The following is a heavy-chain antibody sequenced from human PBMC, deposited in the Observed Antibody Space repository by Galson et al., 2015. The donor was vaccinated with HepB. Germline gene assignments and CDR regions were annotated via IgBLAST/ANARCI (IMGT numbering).Heavy chain of an antibody. D-gene: IGHD3-10*01. V-gene: IGHV3-21*01. J-gene: IGHJ4*02. Sequence: SLRLSCAASGFTFSSHSMNWVRQAPGKGLEWVSSISSSSSYIYYADSVKGRFTISRDNAKKSLYLQMNSLRAEDTAVYYCTPAPMVRGFSGGDYWGQGTLVSVSS. CDR3: TPAPMVRGFSGGDY. CDR2: ISSSSSYI. CDR1: GFTFSSHS.